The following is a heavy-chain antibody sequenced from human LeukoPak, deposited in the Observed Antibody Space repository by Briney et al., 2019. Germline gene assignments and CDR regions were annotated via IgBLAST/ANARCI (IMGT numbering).Heavy chain of an antibody. V-gene: IGHV3-53*01. J-gene: IGHJ5*02. Sequence: GGSLRLSCAASGFTVSDNYMSWVRQAPGKRLEWVSVMYSGGDTYYANSVQGRFTFSRDISKNTLYLQMNDLRTEDTAMYYCARDAPQVPAAGVLASWGQGTLVIVSS. CDR1: GFTVSDNY. CDR2: MYSGGDT. CDR3: ARDAPQVPAAGVLAS. D-gene: IGHD6-13*01.